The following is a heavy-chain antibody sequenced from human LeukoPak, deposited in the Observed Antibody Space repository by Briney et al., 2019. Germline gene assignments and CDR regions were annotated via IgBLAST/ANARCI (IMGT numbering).Heavy chain of an antibody. CDR2: IYSSGPI. Sequence: PGGSLRLSCVASGFIVSNNYMSWVRQAPGKGLEWVSVIYSSGPIFYADSVKGRFTISRDNSKNTLYLQMNSLRAEDTAVYYCARSLPYSSGFDYWGQGTLVTVSS. J-gene: IGHJ4*02. D-gene: IGHD6-19*01. CDR1: GFIVSNNY. V-gene: IGHV3-53*01. CDR3: ARSLPYSSGFDY.